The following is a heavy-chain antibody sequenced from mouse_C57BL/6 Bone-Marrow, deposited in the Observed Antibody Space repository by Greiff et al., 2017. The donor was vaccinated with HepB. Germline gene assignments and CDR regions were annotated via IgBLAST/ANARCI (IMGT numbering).Heavy chain of an antibody. V-gene: IGHV1-82*01. CDR2: IYPGDGDT. Sequence: QVQLKESGPELVKPGASVKISCKASGYAFSSSWMNWVKQRPGKGLEWIGRIYPGDGDTNYNGKFKGKATLTADKPSSTAYMQLSSLTSEDSAVYFCAVYGNYDYGGQGTTLTVSS. CDR1: GYAFSSSW. CDR3: AVYGNYDY. J-gene: IGHJ2*01. D-gene: IGHD2-1*01.